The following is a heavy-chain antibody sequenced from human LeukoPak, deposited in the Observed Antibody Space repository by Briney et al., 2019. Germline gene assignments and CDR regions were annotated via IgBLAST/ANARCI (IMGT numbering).Heavy chain of an antibody. CDR2: ISSSGSTI. Sequence: PGGSLRLSCAASGFTFSSYEMNWVRQAPGKGLEWVSYISSSGSTIYYADSVKGRITISRDNAKNSLYLQMNSLRAEDTAVYYCARDYGGSSPFDYWGQGTLVTVSS. V-gene: IGHV3-48*03. D-gene: IGHD4-23*01. CDR1: GFTFSSYE. CDR3: ARDYGGSSPFDY. J-gene: IGHJ4*02.